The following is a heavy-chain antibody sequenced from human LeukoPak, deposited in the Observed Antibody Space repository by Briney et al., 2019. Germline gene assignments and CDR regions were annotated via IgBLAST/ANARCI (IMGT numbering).Heavy chain of an antibody. J-gene: IGHJ6*02. CDR1: GFTFSSYG. CDR3: ARDHSFTNTPYYYYYGMDV. Sequence: GGSLRLSCATSGFTFSSYGMHWVRQAPGKGLEWVAVIWYDGSNKYYADSVKGRFTISRDNSKNTLYLQMNSLRAEDTAVYYCARDHSFTNTPYYYYYGMDVWGQGTTVTVSS. D-gene: IGHD2-2*01. CDR2: IWYDGSNK. V-gene: IGHV3-33*08.